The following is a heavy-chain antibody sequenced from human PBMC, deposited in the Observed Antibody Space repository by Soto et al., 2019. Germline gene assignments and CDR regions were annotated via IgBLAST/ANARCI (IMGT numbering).Heavy chain of an antibody. CDR1: GFSFSSYW. CDR3: ASDLSGRADV. CDR2: MNEDGGTT. J-gene: IGHJ6*02. D-gene: IGHD3-10*01. V-gene: IGHV3-74*01. Sequence: GGSLRLSCAASGFSFSSYWMHWVRQVPGKGLVWVARMNEDGGTTDYADSVKGRFTISRDNAKNTLYLQMNSLRVEDTAVYYCASDLSGRADVWGQGTTVTIS.